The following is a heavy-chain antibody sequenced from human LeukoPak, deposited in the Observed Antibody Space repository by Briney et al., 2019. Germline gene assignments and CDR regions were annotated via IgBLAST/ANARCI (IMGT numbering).Heavy chain of an antibody. V-gene: IGHV4-61*02. CDR3: ARHGGLGVTTSPHFDY. J-gene: IGHJ4*02. Sequence: SETLSLTCTVSGGSISSGSYYWSWIRQPAGKGLEWIGRIYTSGSTNYNPSLKSRVTISVDTSKNQFSLKLSSVTAADTAVYYCARHGGLGVTTSPHFDYWDQGTLVTVSS. D-gene: IGHD4-11*01. CDR1: GGSISSGSYY. CDR2: IYTSGST.